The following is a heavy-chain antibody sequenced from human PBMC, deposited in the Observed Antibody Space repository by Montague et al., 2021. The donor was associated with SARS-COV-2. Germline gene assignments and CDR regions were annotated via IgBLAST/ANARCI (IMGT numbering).Heavy chain of an antibody. Sequence: TLSLTCTVSGGSISSGSYYWSWIRQPAGKGLEWIGRIYTSGSTNYNPSLKSRVTISVDTSKNQFSLKLSSVTAADTAVYHCARGCSGGSCYPNPFSTWGQGTLVTVSS. D-gene: IGHD2-15*01. CDR1: GGSISSGSYY. J-gene: IGHJ5*02. CDR2: IYTSGST. V-gene: IGHV4-61*02. CDR3: ARGCSGGSCYPNPFST.